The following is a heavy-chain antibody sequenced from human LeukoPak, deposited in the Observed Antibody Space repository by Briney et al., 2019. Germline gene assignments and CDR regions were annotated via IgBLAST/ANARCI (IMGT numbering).Heavy chain of an antibody. Sequence: SGGSLRLSCSASGFSFDSYAMHWVRQAPGRGLEYVSSISHNGDITFYSDSVRGRFTISRDNSKNTLYLQMSSLRTEDTAVYYCAKQDWGSQPAGYYFDSWGQGTLVTVSS. CDR3: AKQDWGSQPAGYYFDS. J-gene: IGHJ4*02. V-gene: IGHV3-64D*09. D-gene: IGHD7-27*01. CDR1: GFSFDSYA. CDR2: ISHNGDIT.